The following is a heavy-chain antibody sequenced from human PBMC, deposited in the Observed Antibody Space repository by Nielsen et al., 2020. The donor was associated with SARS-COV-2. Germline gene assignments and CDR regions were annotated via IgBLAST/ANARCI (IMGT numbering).Heavy chain of an antibody. J-gene: IGHJ4*02. CDR3: AAIASGTYYRHFDY. V-gene: IGHV3-21*01. CDR2: ISSSSSYI. D-gene: IGHD3-10*01. CDR1: GFTFSSYS. Sequence: GGSLRLSCAASGFTFSSYSMNWVRQAPGKGPEWVSSISSSSSYIYYADSVKGRFTMSRDNTKNSLYLQMNSLRAEDTAVYYCAAIASGTYYRHFDYWGQGTLVTVSS.